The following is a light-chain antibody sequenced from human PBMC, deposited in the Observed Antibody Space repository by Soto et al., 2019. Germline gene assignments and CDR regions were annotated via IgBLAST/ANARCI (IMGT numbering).Light chain of an antibody. V-gene: IGKV3-15*01. Sequence: ELVLTHLPPTLSVPPGERATLSSRASQSFSTNLAWYQQKPGQAPRLLIYGASTRATGIPARFSGSGSGTEFTLTISSLQSEDFAVYYCQQYNNWPPLTFGGGTKVEIK. CDR3: QQYNNWPPLT. CDR1: QSFSTN. J-gene: IGKJ4*01. CDR2: GAS.